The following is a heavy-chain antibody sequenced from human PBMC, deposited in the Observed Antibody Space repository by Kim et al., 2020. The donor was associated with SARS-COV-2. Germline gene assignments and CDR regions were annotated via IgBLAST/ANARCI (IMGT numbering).Heavy chain of an antibody. J-gene: IGHJ6*02. CDR2: IKSKTDGGTT. CDR3: TTDQTRERYGMDV. Sequence: GGSLRLSCAASGFTFSNAWMSWVRQAPGKGLEWVGRIKSKTDGGTTDYAAPVKGRFTISRDDSKNTLYLQMNSLKTEDTAVYYCTTDQTRERYGMDVWGQGTTVTVSS. V-gene: IGHV3-15*01. CDR1: GFTFSNAW.